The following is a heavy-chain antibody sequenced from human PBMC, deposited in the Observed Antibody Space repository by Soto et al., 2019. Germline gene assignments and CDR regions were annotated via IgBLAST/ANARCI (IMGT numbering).Heavy chain of an antibody. CDR1: GGTFSSYA. J-gene: IGHJ4*02. D-gene: IGHD6-19*01. CDR2: IIPIFGTA. CDR3: ARVGGIAVAAYDS. Sequence: QVQLVQSGAGVKKSGSSVKVSCKASGGTFSSYAISWVRQAPGQGLEWMGGIIPIFGTANYAQKFQGRVTITADESTSTAYMELSSLRFEDTAVYYCARVGGIAVAAYDSWGQGTLVTVSS. V-gene: IGHV1-69*12.